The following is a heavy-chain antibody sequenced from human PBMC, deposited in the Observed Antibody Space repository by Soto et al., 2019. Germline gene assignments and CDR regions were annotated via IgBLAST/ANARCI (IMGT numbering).Heavy chain of an antibody. J-gene: IGHJ4*02. CDR2: IYYSGRT. D-gene: IGHD3-16*01. CDR1: GGSVSSGSYY. V-gene: IGHV4-61*01. Sequence: QVQLQESGPGLVKPSETLSLTCTVSGGSVSSGSYYWSWIRQPPGKGLEWIGYIYYSGRTNYNPSLERRVTISVDTSKNQFSLKLTSVTAADTAVYYCARERGTLYIDYWGQGTLVTVSS. CDR3: ARERGTLYIDY.